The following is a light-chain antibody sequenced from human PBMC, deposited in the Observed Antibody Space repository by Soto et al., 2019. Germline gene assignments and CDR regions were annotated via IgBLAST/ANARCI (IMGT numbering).Light chain of an antibody. CDR3: QQRSNWPPLT. V-gene: IGKV3D-20*02. Sequence: EIVLTQSPGTLSLSPGERATLSCRASQSVRSNYLAWYQQKPGRAPRLLIYGASSRATGIPDRFSGSGSGTDFTLTISRLEPEDFAVYYCQQRSNWPPLTFGGGTRVEIK. J-gene: IGKJ4*01. CDR2: GAS. CDR1: QSVRSNY.